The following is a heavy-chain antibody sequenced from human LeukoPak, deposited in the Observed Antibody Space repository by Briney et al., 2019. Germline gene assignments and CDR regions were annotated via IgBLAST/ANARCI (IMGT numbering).Heavy chain of an antibody. V-gene: IGHV4-34*01. D-gene: IGHD2-2*02. J-gene: IGHJ5*02. CDR2: INHSGST. CDR3: ARAFRGYCSSTSCYTNWFDP. Sequence: SETLSLTCAVYGGSFSGYYWSWIRQPPGNGLEWIGEINHSGSTNYNPSLKSRVTISVDTSKNQFSLKLSSVTAADTAVYYCARAFRGYCSSTSCYTNWFDPWGQGTLVTVSS. CDR1: GGSFSGYY.